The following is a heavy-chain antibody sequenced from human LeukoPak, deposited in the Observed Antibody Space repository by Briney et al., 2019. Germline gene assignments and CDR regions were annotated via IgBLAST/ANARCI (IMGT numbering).Heavy chain of an antibody. V-gene: IGHV3-48*03. CDR3: ARDLGDGDYFDY. D-gene: IGHD3-16*01. J-gene: IGHJ4*02. Sequence: GGSLRLSCAASGFTFSASEMTWVRQTPGKGLDWVSHISESGATTYYADSVKGRFTISRDNAKNSLYLQMNSLRAEDTAVYYCARDLGDGDYFDYWGQGTLVTVSS. CDR2: ISESGATT. CDR1: GFTFSASE.